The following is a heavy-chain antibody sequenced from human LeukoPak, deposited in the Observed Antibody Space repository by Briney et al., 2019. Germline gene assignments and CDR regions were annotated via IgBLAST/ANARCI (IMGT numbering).Heavy chain of an antibody. V-gene: IGHV3-21*01. CDR3: ARKMGTLGHAFDI. CDR2: ISSSSSYI. J-gene: IGHJ3*02. CDR1: GFTFSSYW. Sequence: GGSLRLSCAASGFTFSSYWMSWVRQAPGKGLEWVSSISSSSSYIYYADSVKGRFTISRDNAKNSLYLQMNSLRAEDTAVYYCARKMGTLGHAFDIWGQGTMVTVSS. D-gene: IGHD7-27*01.